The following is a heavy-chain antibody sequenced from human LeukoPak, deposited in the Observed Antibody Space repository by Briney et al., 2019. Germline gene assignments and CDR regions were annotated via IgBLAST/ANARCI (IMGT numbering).Heavy chain of an antibody. CDR2: ISGSGGST. Sequence: GGSLRLSCAVSGFTFSSYAMSWVRQAPGKGLEWVSAISGSGGSTYYADSVKGWFTISRDNSKNTLYLQMNSLRAEDTAVYYCAKATSVLRYFDWLVDYWGQGTLVTVSS. J-gene: IGHJ4*02. CDR1: GFTFSSYA. D-gene: IGHD3-9*01. V-gene: IGHV3-23*01. CDR3: AKATSVLRYFDWLVDY.